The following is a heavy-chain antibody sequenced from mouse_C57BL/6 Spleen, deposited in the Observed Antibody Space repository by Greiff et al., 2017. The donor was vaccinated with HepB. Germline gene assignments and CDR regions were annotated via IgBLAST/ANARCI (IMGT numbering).Heavy chain of an antibody. V-gene: IGHV1-69*01. Sequence: QVQLQQPGAELVMPGASVKLSCKASGYTFTSYWMHWVKQRPGQGLEWIGEIDPSDSYTNYNQKFKGKSTLTVDKSSSTAYMQLSSLTSEDSAVYYWARGDGNYRYFDVWGTGTTVTVSS. CDR1: GYTFTSYW. CDR2: IDPSDSYT. J-gene: IGHJ1*03. CDR3: ARGDGNYRYFDV. D-gene: IGHD2-1*01.